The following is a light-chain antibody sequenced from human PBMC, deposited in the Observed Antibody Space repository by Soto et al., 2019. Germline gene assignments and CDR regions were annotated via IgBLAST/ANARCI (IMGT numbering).Light chain of an antibody. CDR2: GAS. J-gene: IGKJ5*01. V-gene: IGKV3-15*01. CDR1: LSVGSN. CDR3: HQYNNWPIS. Sequence: EIVMTQSPATLSVSPGERATLSCRASLSVGSNLAWYQQKPGQAPRLLINGASTRATGIPARFSGSGSGTEFTLTISSLHSEDFAVYYGHQYNNWPISFGQGTRLEIK.